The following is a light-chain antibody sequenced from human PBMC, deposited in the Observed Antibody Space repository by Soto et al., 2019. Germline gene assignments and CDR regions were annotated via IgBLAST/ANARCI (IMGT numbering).Light chain of an antibody. J-gene: IGLJ3*02. CDR3: CSYAGSRTVV. CDR1: SSDVGADNL. Sequence: QSALTQPASVSGSPEQSITISCTGTSSDVGADNLVSWYQQHPGQAPKLIIYEGSKRPSGISHRFSGSKSDNTASLTISGLRAEDEAHYHCCSYAGSRTVVFGGGTKVTVL. CDR2: EGS. V-gene: IGLV2-23*01.